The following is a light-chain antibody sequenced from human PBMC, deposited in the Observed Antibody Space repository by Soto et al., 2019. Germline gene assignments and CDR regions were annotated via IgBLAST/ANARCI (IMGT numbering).Light chain of an antibody. CDR1: QIVGGDT. CDR2: GAS. J-gene: IGKJ2*01. CDR3: QQYGSSPYT. Sequence: EIVLTQSPVTLSLSPGERATLSCRASQIVGGDTLAWFQQRPGQAPRLVIYGASNRAAGIPDRFSGSGSGTDFTLTISRLEPEDFAVYYCQQYGSSPYTFGQGTKVDIK. V-gene: IGKV3-20*01.